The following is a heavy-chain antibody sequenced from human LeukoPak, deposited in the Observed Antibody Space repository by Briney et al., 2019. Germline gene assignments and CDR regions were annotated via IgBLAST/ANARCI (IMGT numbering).Heavy chain of an antibody. CDR3: AKVVTGDGAFDI. J-gene: IGHJ3*02. CDR1: GFTFDDYA. D-gene: IGHD7-27*01. Sequence: PGGSLRLSCAASGFTFDDYAMHWVRQAPGKGLEWVSGISWNGGSIGYADSVKGRFTISRDNAKNSLYLQMNSLRAEDMALYYCAKVVTGDGAFDIWGQGTMVTVSS. V-gene: IGHV3-9*03. CDR2: ISWNGGSI.